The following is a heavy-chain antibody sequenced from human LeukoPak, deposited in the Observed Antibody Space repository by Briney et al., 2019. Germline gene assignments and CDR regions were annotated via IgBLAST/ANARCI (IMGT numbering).Heavy chain of an antibody. J-gene: IGHJ4*02. D-gene: IGHD5-12*01. Sequence: ASVKLSCKASGYTFTGYYMHWVRQAPGQGLEWMGWINPNSGGTNYAQKFQGRVTMTRDTSISTAYMELSRLRSDDTAVYYCATPKTRYDLGDYWGQGTLVTVSS. CDR1: GYTFTGYY. V-gene: IGHV1-2*02. CDR3: ATPKTRYDLGDY. CDR2: INPNSGGT.